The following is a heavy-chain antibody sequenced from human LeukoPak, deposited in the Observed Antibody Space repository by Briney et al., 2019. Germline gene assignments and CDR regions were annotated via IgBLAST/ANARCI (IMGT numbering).Heavy chain of an antibody. V-gene: IGHV3-11*04. Sequence: GGSLRLSWAASGFPFSYYYMSWIRQAPGKGLEWVSYISSSGSTMYYADSVKGRFTIFRDNAKNSLYLQMNRLRAEDTAVYYCAREGYGDYALHYYYYYMDVWGKGTTVTVSS. CDR1: GFPFSYYY. CDR2: ISSSGSTM. J-gene: IGHJ6*03. CDR3: AREGYGDYALHYYYYYMDV. D-gene: IGHD4-17*01.